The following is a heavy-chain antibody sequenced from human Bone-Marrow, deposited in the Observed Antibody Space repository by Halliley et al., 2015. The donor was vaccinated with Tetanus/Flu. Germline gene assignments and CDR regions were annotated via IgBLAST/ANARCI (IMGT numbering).Heavy chain of an antibody. D-gene: IGHD3-16*01. CDR2: IYFRGPT. CDR3: ARSPLGFVAV. Sequence: KGLRWFGYIYFRGPTYYRPSLWSRVIFSVDSSKNLFSLKLRSVTAADTAVYYCARSPLGFVAVWGQWSTVTFSS. J-gene: IGHJ6*02. V-gene: IGHV4-31*02.